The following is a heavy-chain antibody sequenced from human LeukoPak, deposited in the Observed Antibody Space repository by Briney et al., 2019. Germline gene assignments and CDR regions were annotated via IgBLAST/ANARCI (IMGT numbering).Heavy chain of an antibody. CDR2: ITGSDGSS. CDR1: GFSFTNYA. Sequence: GGSLRLSCVASGFSFTNYAMSWVRQAPGKGLEWVSAITGSDGSSYYADSVKGRFTISRDNSKNTLYLQVNSLRAEDTAVYYCAKWGDYDILTGYYVPDYWGQGTLVTVSS. D-gene: IGHD3-9*01. J-gene: IGHJ4*02. CDR3: AKWGDYDILTGYYVPDY. V-gene: IGHV3-23*01.